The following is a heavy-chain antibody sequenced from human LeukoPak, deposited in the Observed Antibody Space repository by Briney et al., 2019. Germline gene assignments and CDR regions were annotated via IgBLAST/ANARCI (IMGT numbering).Heavy chain of an antibody. V-gene: IGHV1-18*01. Sequence: ASVKVSCKASGYTFTSYGISWVRQAPGQGLEWMGWISAYNGNTNYAQKLQGRVTMTTDTSTSTACMELRSLRSDDTAVYYCASGIGGSPYYFDYWGQGTLVTVSS. J-gene: IGHJ4*02. CDR3: ASGIGGSPYYFDY. CDR2: ISAYNGNT. D-gene: IGHD2-15*01. CDR1: GYTFTSYG.